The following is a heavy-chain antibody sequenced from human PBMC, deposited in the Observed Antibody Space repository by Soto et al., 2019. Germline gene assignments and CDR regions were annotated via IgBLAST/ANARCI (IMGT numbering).Heavy chain of an antibody. V-gene: IGHV4-4*02. CDR2: IYRTGST. Sequence: ENLSLTCAVSGGSFTSNNWWAWVRQPPGQGLEWIGEIYRTGSTNYNPSLKSRVNISLDKSENQFSLKVTSLTAADTAVYYCASRDPGTIVDYWGQGTLVTVSS. D-gene: IGHD1-7*01. CDR3: ASRDPGTIVDY. CDR1: GGSFTSNNW. J-gene: IGHJ4*02.